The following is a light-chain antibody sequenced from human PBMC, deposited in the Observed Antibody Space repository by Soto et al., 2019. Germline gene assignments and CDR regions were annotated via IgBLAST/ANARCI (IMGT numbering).Light chain of an antibody. J-gene: IGKJ2*01. CDR1: QSLLHSNGYNY. Sequence: DIVMTQSPLFLPVTPGEPASISCRSSQSLLHSNGYNYLDWYLQKPGQSPQLLIYLGSNRASGVPDRFSGSGSGTDFTLKISRVEAEDVGVYYCMQALQTSPMYTFGQGTKLEIK. CDR2: LGS. V-gene: IGKV2-28*01. CDR3: MQALQTSPMYT.